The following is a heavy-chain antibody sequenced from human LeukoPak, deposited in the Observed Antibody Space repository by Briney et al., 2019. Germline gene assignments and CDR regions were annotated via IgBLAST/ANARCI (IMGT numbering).Heavy chain of an antibody. CDR2: INHSGST. CDR3: ARDRLAVAGQNWFDP. J-gene: IGHJ5*02. Sequence: SETLSLTCAVYGGSFSGYYWSWIRQPPGKGLEWIGEINHSGSTNYNPSLKSRVTISVDTSKNQFSLKLSSVTAADTAVYYCARDRLAVAGQNWFDPWGQGTLVTVSS. CDR1: GGSFSGYY. V-gene: IGHV4-34*01. D-gene: IGHD6-19*01.